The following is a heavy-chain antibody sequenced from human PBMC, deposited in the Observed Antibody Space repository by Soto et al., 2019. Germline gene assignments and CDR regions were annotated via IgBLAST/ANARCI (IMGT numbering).Heavy chain of an antibody. Sequence: GGSLRLSCAASGFTFSNYAMSWVRQAPGKGLMWVSLIHNDASTTRYADSVKGRFTISRDNAKNTLYLQMSSLRVEDTAVYYCARDNWNSYWGQGTLVTVSS. J-gene: IGHJ4*01. CDR1: GFTFSNYA. D-gene: IGHD1-7*01. CDR3: ARDNWNSY. CDR2: IHNDASTT. V-gene: IGHV3-74*01.